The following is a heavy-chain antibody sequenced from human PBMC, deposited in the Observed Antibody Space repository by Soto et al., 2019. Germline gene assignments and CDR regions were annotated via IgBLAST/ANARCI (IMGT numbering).Heavy chain of an antibody. CDR2: IYYSGST. CDR1: GGSISSGGYY. V-gene: IGHV4-31*03. Sequence: SETLSLTCTVSGGSISSGGYYWSWIRQHPGKGLEWIGYIYYSGSTYYNPSLKSRVTISVDTSKNQFSLKLSSVTAADTAMYYCARDSPPQVDAFDIWGQGTMVTVSS. J-gene: IGHJ3*02. CDR3: ARDSPPQVDAFDI.